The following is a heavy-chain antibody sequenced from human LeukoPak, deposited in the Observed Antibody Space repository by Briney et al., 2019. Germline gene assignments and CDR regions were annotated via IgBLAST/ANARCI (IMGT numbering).Heavy chain of an antibody. Sequence: ASVKVSCKASGYTFTNYYITWVRQAPGQGLEWMGWISAYNGYTNYAQKFQGRVTITADKSTSTAYMELSSLRSEDTAVYYCARDVYSYGYAGGDYYFDYWGQGTLVTVSS. CDR3: ARDVYSYGYAGGDYYFDY. V-gene: IGHV1-18*01. D-gene: IGHD5-18*01. CDR2: ISAYNGYT. CDR1: GYTFTNYY. J-gene: IGHJ4*02.